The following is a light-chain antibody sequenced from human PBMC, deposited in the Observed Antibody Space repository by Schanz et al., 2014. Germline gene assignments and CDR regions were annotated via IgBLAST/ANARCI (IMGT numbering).Light chain of an antibody. CDR1: QSVHRNY. Sequence: EIVLTQSPGTLSLSPGERATLSCRASQSVHRNYLAWHQQKPGQAPRLLIYGTSIRATGIPDRFSGSGSGTDFTLTISRLEPEDFAVYYCQQRSNWPYTFGQGTKLEIK. V-gene: IGKV3D-20*02. CDR2: GTS. CDR3: QQRSNWPYT. J-gene: IGKJ2*01.